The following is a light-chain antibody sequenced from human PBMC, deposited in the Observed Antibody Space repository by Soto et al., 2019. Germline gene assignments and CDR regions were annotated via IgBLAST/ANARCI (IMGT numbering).Light chain of an antibody. CDR1: SSDVGGYNY. J-gene: IGLJ1*01. Sequence: QSVLTQPPSAXXXXXXXXXXSCTGTSSDVGGYNYVSWYQQHPGKVPKLMVYEVNKRPSGVPDRFSGSKSGNTASLTVSGLQAEDEADYYCTSYAGGNNVFGTGTKLTVL. CDR2: EVN. V-gene: IGLV2-8*01. CDR3: TSYAGGNNV.